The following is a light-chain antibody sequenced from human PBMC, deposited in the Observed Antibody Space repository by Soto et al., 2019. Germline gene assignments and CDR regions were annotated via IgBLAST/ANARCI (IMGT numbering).Light chain of an antibody. J-gene: IGKJ4*01. V-gene: IGKV3-20*01. CDR3: QQCAASPLT. Sequence: ENVLTQSPGTLSASPGDRVTLSCRASHSVGNNYLAWFQQKPGQAPRLLIDEASRRATGIPDRFSGSGYGTDFTLTISRLEPEDFAVYYCQQCAASPLTFGGGTKVEIK. CDR1: HSVGNNY. CDR2: EAS.